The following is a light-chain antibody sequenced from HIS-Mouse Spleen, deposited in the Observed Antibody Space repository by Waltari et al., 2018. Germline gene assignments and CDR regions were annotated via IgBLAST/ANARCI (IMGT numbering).Light chain of an antibody. CDR1: SRDVGSYNI. CDR2: EGS. V-gene: IGLV2-23*03. CDR3: CSYAGSSTFGVV. Sequence: QSALTQPASVSGSPGQSITISCTGTSRDVGSYNICCWYQQHPGKAPKLMIYEGSKRPSGVSNRFSGSKSGNTASMTISGLQAEDEADYYCCSYAGSSTFGVVFGGGTKLTVL. J-gene: IGLJ2*01.